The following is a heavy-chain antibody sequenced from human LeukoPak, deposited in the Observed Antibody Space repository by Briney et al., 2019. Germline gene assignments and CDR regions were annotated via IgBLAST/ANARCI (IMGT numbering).Heavy chain of an antibody. J-gene: IGHJ4*02. CDR3: AKGAMYSSGWYVDY. CDR2: ISWNSGSI. D-gene: IGHD6-19*01. CDR1: GFTFDDNA. V-gene: IGHV3-9*01. Sequence: GGSLRLSCAASGFTFDDNAMHWVRQASGKGLEWVSGISWNSGSIGYADSVKGRFTTSRDNAKNSLYLQMNSLRAEDTALYYCAKGAMYSSGWYVDYWGQGTLVTVSS.